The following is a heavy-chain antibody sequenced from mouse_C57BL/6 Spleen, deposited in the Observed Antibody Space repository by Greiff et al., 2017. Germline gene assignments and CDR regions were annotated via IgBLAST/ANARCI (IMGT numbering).Heavy chain of an antibody. CDR2: IDPSDSYT. J-gene: IGHJ2*01. D-gene: IGHD6-2*01. CDR1: GYTFTSYW. CDR3: ARGPVSYFDY. Sequence: QVQLQQPGAELVMPGASVKLSCKASGYTFTSYWMHWVKQRPGQGLEWMGEIDPSDSYTNYNQKFKGKSTLTVDKSSSTAYMQLSSLTSEDSAVYCFARGPVSYFDYWGQGTTLTVSS. V-gene: IGHV1-69*01.